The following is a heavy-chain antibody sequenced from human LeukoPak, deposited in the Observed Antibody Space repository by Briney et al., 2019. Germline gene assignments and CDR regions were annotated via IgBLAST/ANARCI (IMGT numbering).Heavy chain of an antibody. Sequence: GASVKVSCKASGYTFTSYGISWVRQAPGQGLEWMGWISAYNGNTNYAQKLQGRVTMTTDTSTSTAYMELRSLRSDDTAVYYCARNRAYYYDSSGPAGAFDIWGQGTMVTVSS. CDR1: GYTFTSYG. CDR2: ISAYNGNT. CDR3: ARNRAYYYDSSGPAGAFDI. D-gene: IGHD3-22*01. V-gene: IGHV1-18*01. J-gene: IGHJ3*02.